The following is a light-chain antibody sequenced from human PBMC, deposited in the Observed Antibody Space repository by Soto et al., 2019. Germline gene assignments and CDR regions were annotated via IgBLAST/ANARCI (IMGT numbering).Light chain of an antibody. CDR3: QERSNWPQYT. V-gene: IGKV3-11*01. CDR1: QSVSSY. Sequence: EIVLTQSPATLSLSPGERATLSCRASQSVSSYLAGYQQKPGQAPRLLIYDASNRATGIPARFSGSGSATDFTRTISSLEPEDFAVYYCQERSNWPQYTFGQGTKLEIK. J-gene: IGKJ2*01. CDR2: DAS.